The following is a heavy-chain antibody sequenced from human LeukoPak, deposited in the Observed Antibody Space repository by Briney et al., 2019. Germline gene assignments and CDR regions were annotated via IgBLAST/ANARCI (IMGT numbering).Heavy chain of an antibody. J-gene: IGHJ4*02. CDR1: GGTFSSYG. CDR2: IILIFGTA. D-gene: IGHD5-18*01. Sequence: SVKVSCKASGGTFSSYGISWVRQAPGQGLEWMGGIILIFGTANYAQKFQGRVTITADKSTNTAYMELSSLRSEDTAMYYCASIDTTMAGFDYWGQGSLVTVSS. CDR3: ASIDTTMAGFDY. V-gene: IGHV1-69*06.